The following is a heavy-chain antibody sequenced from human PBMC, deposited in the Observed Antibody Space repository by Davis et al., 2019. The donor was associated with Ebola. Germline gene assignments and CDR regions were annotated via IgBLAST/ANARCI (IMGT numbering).Heavy chain of an antibody. V-gene: IGHV1-2*04. J-gene: IGHJ6*02. CDR1: GYTFTSYY. Sequence: ASVKVSCKASGYTFTSYYMHWVRQAPGQGLEWMGIINPNSGGTNYAQKFQGWVTMTRDTSISTAYMELSRLRSDDTAVYYCARDLYYGMDVWGQGTTVTVSS. CDR2: INPNSGGT. CDR3: ARDLYYGMDV.